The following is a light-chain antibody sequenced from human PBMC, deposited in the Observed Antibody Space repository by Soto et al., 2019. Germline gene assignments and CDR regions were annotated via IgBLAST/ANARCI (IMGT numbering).Light chain of an antibody. J-gene: IGLJ1*01. V-gene: IGLV2-14*01. CDR3: SSYTSTSTLYV. Sequence: QSVLTQAAPGYVFPGWSSSISCTGTSSDVGSYNYVSWYQQHPAKAPKLIIYDVSNRPSGVSNRFSGSKSGNTASLTISGLQAEDEADYYCSSYTSTSTLYVFGSGTKVTVL. CDR2: DVS. CDR1: SSDVGSYNY.